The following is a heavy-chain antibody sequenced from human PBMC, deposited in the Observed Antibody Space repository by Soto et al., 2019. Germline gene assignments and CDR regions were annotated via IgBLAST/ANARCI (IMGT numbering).Heavy chain of an antibody. CDR2: IYFSGTT. V-gene: IGHV4-31*03. D-gene: IGHD3-22*01. Sequence: SETLSLTCTVSGGSISSGDYYWSWIRQHPGKGLEWIGTIYFSGTTYYNPSLKSRVTISVDTSKNQFSLNLSSVTAADKAVYYCARRDRSGFSYWLDTWGQGTLVTVSS. J-gene: IGHJ5*02. CDR1: GGSISSGDYY. CDR3: ARRDRSGFSYWLDT.